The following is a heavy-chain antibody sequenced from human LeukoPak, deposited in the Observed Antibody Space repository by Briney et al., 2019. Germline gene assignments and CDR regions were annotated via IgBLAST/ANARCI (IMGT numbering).Heavy chain of an antibody. D-gene: IGHD4-17*01. CDR3: TRMTTGHDY. Sequence: SETLSLTCAVSGVSFDDYYWAWVRQTPGKGLEWIGEINHSGYTNDSPSLKSRVTLSIDTSRKQFSLNLRSVTVADAGTYYCTRMTTGHDYWGQGALVTVSS. CDR1: GVSFDDYY. J-gene: IGHJ4*02. V-gene: IGHV4-34*01. CDR2: INHSGYT.